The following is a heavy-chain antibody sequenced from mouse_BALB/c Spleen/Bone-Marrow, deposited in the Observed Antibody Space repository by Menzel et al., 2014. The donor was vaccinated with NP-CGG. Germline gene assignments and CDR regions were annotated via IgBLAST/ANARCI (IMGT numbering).Heavy chain of an antibody. J-gene: IGHJ2*01. CDR1: GFTFSNYG. CDR3: VRGNYGNYVDYFDF. V-gene: IGHV5-6-3*01. CDR2: INSNGGST. Sequence: EVKLMESGGGLVQPGGSLKLSCAASGFTFSNYGMSWVRQTPDKRLELVATINSNGGSTYYPDSVKGRFTISRDTAKNTLYLQMISLKSEGTTMYYCVRGNYGNYVDYFDFWGQGTTLTVSS. D-gene: IGHD2-1*01.